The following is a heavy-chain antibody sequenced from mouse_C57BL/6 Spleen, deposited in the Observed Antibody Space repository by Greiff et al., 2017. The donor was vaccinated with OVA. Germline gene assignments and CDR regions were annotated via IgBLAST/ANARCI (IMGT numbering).Heavy chain of an antibody. CDR2: IYWDDAK. CDR1: GFSLSTSGMG. CDR3: ARRAWGYGSTYSFAY. V-gene: IGHV8-12*01. D-gene: IGHD1-1*01. Sequence: QVTLKVSGPGILQSSQTLSLTCSFSGFSLSTSGMGVSWIRQPSGKGLEWLAHIYWDDAKRYNPSLKSRLHISKDTSRNQAFLKITSVDTADTATYYCARRAWGYGSTYSFAYWGQGTLVTVSA. J-gene: IGHJ3*01.